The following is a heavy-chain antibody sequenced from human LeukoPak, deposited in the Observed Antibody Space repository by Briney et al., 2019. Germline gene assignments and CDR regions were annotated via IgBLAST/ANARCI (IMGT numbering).Heavy chain of an antibody. J-gene: IGHJ4*02. CDR1: GFTFSTSW. D-gene: IGHD1-1*01. V-gene: IGHV3-7*05. CDR3: ARGGYTYGH. Sequence: GGSLRLSCAASGFTFSTSWMSWVRQAPGKGLEWVANIKEDGSEKYYVDSVKGRFTISRDNAKNSLYLQMNSLRAEGTAVYYCARGGYTYGHWGQGTLVTVSS. CDR2: IKEDGSEK.